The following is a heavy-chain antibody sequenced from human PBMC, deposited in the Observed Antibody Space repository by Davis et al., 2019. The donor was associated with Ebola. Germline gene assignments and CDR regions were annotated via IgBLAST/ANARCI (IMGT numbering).Heavy chain of an antibody. CDR1: GYSFTNYW. CDR2: IYPGDSDT. CDR3: ASLRRTITGMDDGFDL. D-gene: IGHD1-20*01. J-gene: IGHJ3*01. V-gene: IGHV5-51*01. Sequence: GESLKISCQGFGYSFTNYWIGWVRRMPGKGLEWVGIIYPGDSDTRYSPSFRGQVTISADKSTRTAYLQWGSLKASDTAMYYCASLRRTITGMDDGFDLWGQGTMVTVSS.